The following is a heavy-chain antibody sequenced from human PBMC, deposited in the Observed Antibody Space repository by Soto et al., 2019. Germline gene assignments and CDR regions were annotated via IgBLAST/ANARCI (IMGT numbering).Heavy chain of an antibody. CDR1: RFTFSSYA. CDR2: ISYDGSHK. D-gene: IGHD2-2*02. CDR3: AREEAAIFDN. J-gene: IGHJ4*02. Sequence: AVGSLRLSCAAFRFTFSSYAMHWVRQAPGKGLEWVAVISYDGSHKNHADSVKGRFTISRDNSEDTLYLQMNSLRTEDTAVYYCAREEAAIFDNWGQGTLVTVSS. V-gene: IGHV3-30-3*01.